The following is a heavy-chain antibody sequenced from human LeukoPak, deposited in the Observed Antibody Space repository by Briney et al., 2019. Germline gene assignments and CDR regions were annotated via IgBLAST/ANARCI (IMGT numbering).Heavy chain of an antibody. D-gene: IGHD3-22*01. J-gene: IGHJ4*02. CDR3: ARARYYYYDSVGFDY. CDR2: INHSGST. V-gene: IGHV4-34*01. Sequence: SETLSLTCAVYGGSFSGYYWSWIRQPPGKGLEWIGEINHSGSTNYNPSLKSRVTISVDTSKNQFSLKLSSVTAADTAVYYCARARYYYYDSVGFDYWGQGTLVTVSS. CDR1: GGSFSGYY.